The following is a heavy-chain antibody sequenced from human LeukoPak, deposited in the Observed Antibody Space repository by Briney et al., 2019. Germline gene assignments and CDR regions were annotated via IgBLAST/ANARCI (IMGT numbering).Heavy chain of an antibody. J-gene: IGHJ6*04. D-gene: IGHD3-10*02. CDR2: ISSSGSTI. V-gene: IGHV3-48*03. CDR3: AELGITMIGGV. CDR1: LFTLSSYE. Sequence: VGSLRLSRASSLFTLSSYEMNSVRQAPGKGLEGVSYISSSGSTIYYSDSVKGRFTISRDNAKNSLYLQMNRLRAEDTAVYYCAELGITMIGGVWGKGTTVTISS.